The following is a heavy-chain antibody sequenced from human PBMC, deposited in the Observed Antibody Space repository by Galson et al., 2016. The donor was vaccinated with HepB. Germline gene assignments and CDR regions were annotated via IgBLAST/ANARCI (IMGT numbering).Heavy chain of an antibody. D-gene: IGHD2-15*01. CDR2: IDWNDDK. Sequence: PALVKPTQTLTLTCTFSGFSLSTSGMCVSWIRQPPGKALEWLALIDWNDDKYYSTSLRTRLTISKDTSKNQAVLTMTNMDPVDTATYYCARIIGYCSGGSFYFKKYNWFDPWGQGTLVTVSS. J-gene: IGHJ5*02. CDR1: GFSLSTSGMC. V-gene: IGHV2-70*01. CDR3: ARIIGYCSGGSFYFKKYNWFDP.